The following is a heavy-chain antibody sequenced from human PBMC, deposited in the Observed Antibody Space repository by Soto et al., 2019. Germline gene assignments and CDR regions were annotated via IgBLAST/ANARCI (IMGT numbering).Heavy chain of an antibody. Sequence: QITLKESGPTLVKPTQTLTLTCTFSGFSLSTSGVGVGWIRQPPGKALGWLALIYWDDDKRYSPSLKSRLTITKDPSKTQVALTMTNIDPVDTATYYCAHRRNSRWSIAFDIWGQGTMVTVSS. CDR1: GFSLSTSGVG. D-gene: IGHD6-19*01. V-gene: IGHV2-5*02. CDR2: IYWDDDK. CDR3: AHRRNSRWSIAFDI. J-gene: IGHJ3*02.